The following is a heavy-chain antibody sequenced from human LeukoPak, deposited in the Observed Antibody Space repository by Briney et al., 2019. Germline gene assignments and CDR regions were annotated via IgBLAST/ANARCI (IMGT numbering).Heavy chain of an antibody. Sequence: ASVKVSCKASGYTFSSYGLNWVRQAPGHRLEWLGWISPYNGDTNYAQSLQGRVTMTRDTSTSTASMELRSLRSDDTAVYYCARVLRYSSSSGDAFDIWGQGTMVTVSS. CDR1: GYTFSSYG. CDR2: ISPYNGDT. J-gene: IGHJ3*02. D-gene: IGHD6-6*01. V-gene: IGHV1-18*01. CDR3: ARVLRYSSSSGDAFDI.